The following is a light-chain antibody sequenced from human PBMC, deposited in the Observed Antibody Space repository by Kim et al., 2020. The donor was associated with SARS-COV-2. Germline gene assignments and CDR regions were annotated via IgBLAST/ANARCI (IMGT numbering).Light chain of an antibody. CDR3: QAWASSTDVV. CDR2: QDS. V-gene: IGLV3-1*01. CDR1: KLGDNY. J-gene: IGLJ2*01. Sequence: VSPGQAARITCAGDKLGDNYACWYQQKQGQSPVLVIYQDSKGHSGIPERFSGSNSGNTATLTIGGTQAMDEADYYCQAWASSTDVVFGGGTQLTVL.